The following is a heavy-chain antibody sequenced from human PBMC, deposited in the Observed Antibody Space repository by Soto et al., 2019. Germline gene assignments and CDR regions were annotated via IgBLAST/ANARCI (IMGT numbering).Heavy chain of an antibody. J-gene: IGHJ6*02. CDR2: IIPIFGTA. V-gene: IGHV1-69*01. CDR3: ARGEGVYAVTPKNGMDV. D-gene: IGHD4-17*01. Sequence: QVQLVQSGAEVKKPGSSVKVSCKASGGTFSSYAISWVRHAPGQGLEWMGGIIPIFGTANYAQKFQGRVTITADDSTSTAYMELSSLRSEDTAVYYCARGEGVYAVTPKNGMDVWGPGTTVTGSS. CDR1: GGTFSSYA.